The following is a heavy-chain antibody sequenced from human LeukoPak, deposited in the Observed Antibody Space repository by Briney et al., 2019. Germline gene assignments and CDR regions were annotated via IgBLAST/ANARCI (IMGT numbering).Heavy chain of an antibody. D-gene: IGHD3-22*01. J-gene: IGHJ2*01. CDR1: GFTFSSYG. Sequence: GGSLRLSCAASGFTFSSYGMHWVRQAPGKGLEWVAVISYDGSNKYYADSVKGRFTISRDSSKNTLYLQMNSLRAEDTAVYYCARDHRYYYDSGGYYIWYFDLWGRGTQVTVSS. V-gene: IGHV3-30*03. CDR3: ARDHRYYYDSGGYYIWYFDL. CDR2: ISYDGSNK.